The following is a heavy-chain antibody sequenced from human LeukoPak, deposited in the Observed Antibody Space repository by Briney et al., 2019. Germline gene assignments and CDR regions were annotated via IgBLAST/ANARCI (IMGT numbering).Heavy chain of an antibody. D-gene: IGHD3-10*01. CDR3: TREVRAAAY. J-gene: IGHJ4*02. Sequence: GGSLRLSCTASGFTFGDYTMSWFRQAPGKGLEWISFIRSKAYGGTPEYAASVKGRFTISRDDSKSIAYLQMNSLQTEGTAVYYCTREVRAAAYWGQGTLVTVSS. CDR2: IRSKAYGGTP. V-gene: IGHV3-49*03. CDR1: GFTFGDYT.